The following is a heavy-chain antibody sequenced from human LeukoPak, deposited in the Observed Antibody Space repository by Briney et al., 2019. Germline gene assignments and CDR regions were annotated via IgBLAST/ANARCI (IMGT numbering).Heavy chain of an antibody. CDR1: GFTFSNYA. V-gene: IGHV3-64D*09. D-gene: IGHD1-14*01. Sequence: QPGRSLRLSCSACGFTFSNYAMHWVRQAPGKGLEYVSAISSNGGSTYYADSVKGRFTISRDNSENTLYLQMSSLRPEDTAVYYCVKDAPRQYYFDYWGQGTLVTVSS. J-gene: IGHJ4*02. CDR3: VKDAPRQYYFDY. CDR2: ISSNGGST.